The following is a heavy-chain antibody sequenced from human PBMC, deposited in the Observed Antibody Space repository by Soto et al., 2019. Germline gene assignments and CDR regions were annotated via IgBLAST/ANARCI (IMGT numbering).Heavy chain of an antibody. Sequence: ASETLSLTCVVSGGSIIGYFWGWIRQPPGKGLEWIGYRFYSGTVNYNPSLKSRLTILVDTSKNQFSLRLTSVTAADTAVYYCARSDGRYWGQGTLVTVSS. J-gene: IGHJ4*02. CDR2: RFYSGTV. V-gene: IGHV4-59*01. CDR3: ARSDGRY. CDR1: GGSIIGYF.